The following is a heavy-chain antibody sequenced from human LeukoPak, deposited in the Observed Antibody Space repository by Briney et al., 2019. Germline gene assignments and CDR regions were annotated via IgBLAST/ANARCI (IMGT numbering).Heavy chain of an antibody. D-gene: IGHD1-26*01. V-gene: IGHV3-48*02. J-gene: IGHJ4*02. CDR1: GFTFSSNV. Sequence: GGSLRLSCAASGFTFSSNVMNWVRQAPGKGLEWASYISSSSGTIYYAASVKGRFTISRDNAKNSLYLRMNSLRDEDTAVYYCARDRSGNYHLDYWGQGTLVTVSS. CDR2: ISSSSGTI. CDR3: ARDRSGNYHLDY.